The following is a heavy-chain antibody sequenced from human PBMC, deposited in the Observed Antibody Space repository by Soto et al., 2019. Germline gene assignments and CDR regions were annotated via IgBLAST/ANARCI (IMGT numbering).Heavy chain of an antibody. V-gene: IGHV3-23*01. J-gene: IGHJ6*02. CDR3: AKGPTVFGAVISFDYYYGMYV. CDR2: ISGSGAGT. Sequence: PGGSLRLSCTASGFTFSTSAMSWVRQDPGRGLEWVSGISGSGAGTYYADSLTGRSTISRDNSKNTLYLQMSGLRAEDAAVYYCAKGPTVFGAVISFDYYYGMYVWGQGTPVTVSS. CDR1: GFTFSTSA. D-gene: IGHD3-3*01.